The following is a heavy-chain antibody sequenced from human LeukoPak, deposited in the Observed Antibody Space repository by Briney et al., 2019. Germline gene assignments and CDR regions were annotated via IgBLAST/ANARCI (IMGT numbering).Heavy chain of an antibody. V-gene: IGHV1-69*13. D-gene: IGHD2-21*01. CDR2: IIPFLGTS. CDR3: TIIPNVILFTHYFEY. CDR1: GGVFTTYA. Sequence: SVKVSCKASGGVFTTYAISWVRQAPGQGLEWMGGIIPFLGTSNYAQKFQGRVTITADEPTRTAYMELTYLRSDDTAVYYCTIIPNVILFTHYFEYWGQGTLVTVSS. J-gene: IGHJ4*02.